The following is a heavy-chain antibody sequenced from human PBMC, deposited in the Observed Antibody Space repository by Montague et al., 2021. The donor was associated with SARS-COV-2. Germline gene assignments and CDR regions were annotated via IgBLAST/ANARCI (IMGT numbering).Heavy chain of an antibody. V-gene: IGHV4-4*02. D-gene: IGHD2-15*01. J-gene: IGHJ5*02. CDR3: ARGLGCSGGRCYGDWLDP. Sequence: SETLSLTCAVSGVSIGSNNWWSWVRQPPGKGLEWIREIYHSGSTNYNPSLKSRVTISVDKSKNQFSLKMSSVTAADTAVFYCARGLGCSGGRCYGDWLDPWGQGTLVTVSS. CDR1: GVSIGSNNW. CDR2: IYHSGST.